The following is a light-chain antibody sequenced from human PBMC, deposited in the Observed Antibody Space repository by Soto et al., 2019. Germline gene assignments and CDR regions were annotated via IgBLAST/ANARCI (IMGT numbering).Light chain of an antibody. J-gene: IGKJ1*01. V-gene: IGKV3-20*01. CDR2: GAS. CDR1: QRVSSNF. Sequence: EIVLTQSPGTLSLSPGERATLSCRASQRVSSNFLAWYQQKPGQAPRLLIYGASIRHTGIPDRFSGSGSGTDFTLNINRLEPEDFAVYYCQQHGESPPWTFGQGTKVEIK. CDR3: QQHGESPPWT.